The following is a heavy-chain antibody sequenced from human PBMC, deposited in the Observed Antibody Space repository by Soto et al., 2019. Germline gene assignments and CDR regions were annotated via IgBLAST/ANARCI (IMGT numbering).Heavy chain of an antibody. CDR1: GVTFRSYS. D-gene: IGHD3-3*01. CDR2: ISSSSSTI. Sequence: PGGSLRLACAASGVTFRSYSMNWVRQAPGKGLEWVSYISSSSSTIYYADSVKGRFTISRDNAKNSLYLQMNSLRDEDTAVYYCARTDYDFWSGYPQPHYYYGMDVWGQGTTVTVSS. J-gene: IGHJ6*02. V-gene: IGHV3-48*02. CDR3: ARTDYDFWSGYPQPHYYYGMDV.